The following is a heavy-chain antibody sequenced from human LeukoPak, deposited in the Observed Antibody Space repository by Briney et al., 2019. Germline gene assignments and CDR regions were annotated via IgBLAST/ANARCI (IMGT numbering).Heavy chain of an antibody. CDR1: GYTITGYY. D-gene: IGHD3-10*01. Sequence: GASVKVSCKASGYTITGYYIHWVRQAPGQGLDWMGWINPGTGGTNYAQKFQGRVTMTRDTSISTAHMELSRLTSDDTAVYYCARSPTGTGRFDYWGQGTLVTVSS. J-gene: IGHJ4*02. CDR3: ARSPTGTGRFDY. CDR2: INPGTGGT. V-gene: IGHV1-2*02.